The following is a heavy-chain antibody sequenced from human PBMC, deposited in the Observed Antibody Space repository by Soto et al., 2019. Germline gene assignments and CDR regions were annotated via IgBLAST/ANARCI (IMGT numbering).Heavy chain of an antibody. CDR2: MGGGGADT. D-gene: IGHD1-26*01. CDR3: AKGAVPYNGKWEWFDS. V-gene: IGHV3-23*01. Sequence: DVQLLEAGGGLVQPGGSLTLSCTASRFTFSDYAMSWVRQAPGKGLEWVSAMGGGGADTYYADSVKGRFSISRDNSKNTLYLEMNSLRDEETAVYYCAKGAVPYNGKWEWFDSWGQGALVTVSS. J-gene: IGHJ5*01. CDR1: RFTFSDYA.